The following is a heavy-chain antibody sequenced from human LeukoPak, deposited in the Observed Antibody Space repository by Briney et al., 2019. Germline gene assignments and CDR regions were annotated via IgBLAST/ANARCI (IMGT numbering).Heavy chain of an antibody. Sequence: PSETLSLTCVVSGYSISSAYYWGWIRQPPGKGLEWIASIYHTGSTYYNVSLKSRVTISIDTSRNQFSLKLNSVTAADTAVYYCAREAVGARTRWFDPWGQGTLVTVSS. CDR3: AREAVGARTRWFDP. D-gene: IGHD1-26*01. V-gene: IGHV4-38-2*02. J-gene: IGHJ5*02. CDR1: GYSISSAYY. CDR2: IYHTGST.